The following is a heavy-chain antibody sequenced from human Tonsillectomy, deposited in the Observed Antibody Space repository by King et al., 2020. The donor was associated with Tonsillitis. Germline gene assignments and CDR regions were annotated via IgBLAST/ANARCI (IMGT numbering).Heavy chain of an antibody. D-gene: IGHD3-22*01. V-gene: IGHV3-33*01. Sequence: VQLVESGGGVVQPGRSLRLSCAASGFTFSSYGMHWVRQAPGKGLEWVAVIWYDGSNKYYADSVKGRFTISRDNSKNTLYLQMNSPRAEDTAVYYCARTPYYYDSSGYPPDYWGQGTLVTVSS. CDR1: GFTFSSYG. CDR2: IWYDGSNK. CDR3: ARTPYYYDSSGYPPDY. J-gene: IGHJ4*02.